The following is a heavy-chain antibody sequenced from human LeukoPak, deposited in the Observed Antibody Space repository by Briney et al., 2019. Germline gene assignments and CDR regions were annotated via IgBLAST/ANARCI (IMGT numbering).Heavy chain of an antibody. CDR1: VGSLRSYV. D-gene: IGHD2-2*01. CDR2: IIPIFGTA. V-gene: IGHV1-69*13. J-gene: IGHJ4*02. CDR3: ARGIVPVGQRGFDY. Sequence: VNVSCKHSVGSLRSYVLIRVRQTPRRGGKWMDWIIPIFGTANYAQKFQGRVTITTDESKSTVYMELSSLRSEDTAVYYCARGIVPVGQRGFDYWGQGTLVTVSS.